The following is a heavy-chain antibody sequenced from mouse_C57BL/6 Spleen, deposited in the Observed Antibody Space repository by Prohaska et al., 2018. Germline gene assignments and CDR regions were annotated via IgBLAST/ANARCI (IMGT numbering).Heavy chain of an antibody. CDR3: ARSGPRGYFDY. CDR1: GYAFSSSW. Sequence: QVQLQQSGPELVKPGASVKISCKASGYAFSSSWMNWVKQRPGKGLEWIGRIYPGDGDTNYNGKFKGKSTLTADKSSSTAYMQLSSLTSEDSAVYFCARSGPRGYFDYWGQGTTLTVSS. D-gene: IGHD3-2*02. J-gene: IGHJ2*01. V-gene: IGHV1-82*01. CDR2: IYPGDGDT.